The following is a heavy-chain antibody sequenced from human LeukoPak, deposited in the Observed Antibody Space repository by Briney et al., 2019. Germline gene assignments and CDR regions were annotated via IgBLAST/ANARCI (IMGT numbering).Heavy chain of an antibody. CDR3: ARFNGRGVSNDY. Sequence: ASVKVYCKASGYTFTSYDINWVRQATGQGLEWMGWMNPNSGNTGYTQKFLGRVTMTRNTSISTAHMELSSLRSEDTAVYYCARFNGRGVSNDYWGQGTLVTVSA. V-gene: IGHV1-8*01. D-gene: IGHD3-10*01. CDR2: MNPNSGNT. CDR1: GYTFTSYD. J-gene: IGHJ4*02.